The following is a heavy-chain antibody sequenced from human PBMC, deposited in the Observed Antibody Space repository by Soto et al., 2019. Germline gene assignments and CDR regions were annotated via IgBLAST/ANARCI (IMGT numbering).Heavy chain of an antibody. Sequence: QVQLVQSGAEVKKPGSSVKVSCKASGGTFSSYAISWVRQAPGQGLEWMGGIIPIFGTANYAQKFQGRVTSTADESTSTAYVELSSLRSEDTDVYYCASCKSYYNWKEEEEGEYFDYWGQGTLVTVSS. CDR1: GGTFSSYA. D-gene: IGHD1-20*01. CDR3: ASCKSYYNWKEEEEGEYFDY. CDR2: IIPIFGTA. J-gene: IGHJ4*02. V-gene: IGHV1-69*01.